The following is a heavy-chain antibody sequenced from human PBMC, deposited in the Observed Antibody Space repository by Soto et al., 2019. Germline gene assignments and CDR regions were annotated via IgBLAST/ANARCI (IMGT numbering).Heavy chain of an antibody. J-gene: IGHJ4*02. V-gene: IGHV4-34*01. Sequence: QVQLQQWGAGLLKPSETLSLTCAVYGGSFSGYYWSWIRQPPGKGLEWIGEINHSGSTNYNPSLKSRVTISVDTCKNQFSLKLSSVTAADTAVYYCARGLPRKYYYGSGSYFDYWGQGTLVTVSS. D-gene: IGHD3-10*01. CDR3: ARGLPRKYYYGSGSYFDY. CDR1: GGSFSGYY. CDR2: INHSGST.